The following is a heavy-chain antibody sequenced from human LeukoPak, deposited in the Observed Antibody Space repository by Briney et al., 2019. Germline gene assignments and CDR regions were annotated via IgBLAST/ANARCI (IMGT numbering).Heavy chain of an antibody. CDR2: IYTSGST. CDR3: AIYDSSGYYYR. D-gene: IGHD3-22*01. V-gene: IGHV4-4*07. J-gene: IGHJ5*02. Sequence: SETLSLTCTVSGGSMSTYYWTWIRQPPGKGLEWIGRIYTSGSTNYNPSLKSRVTMSVDTSKNQFSLKLSSVTAADTAVYYCAIYDSSGYYYRWGQGTLVTVSS. CDR1: GGSMSTYY.